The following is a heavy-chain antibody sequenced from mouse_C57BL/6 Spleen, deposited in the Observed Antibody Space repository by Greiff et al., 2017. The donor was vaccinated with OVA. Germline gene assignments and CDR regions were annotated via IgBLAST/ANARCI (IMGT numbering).Heavy chain of an antibody. J-gene: IGHJ2*01. CDR2: ISSGSSTI. D-gene: IGHD1-1*01. CDR3: ARRFDYYGTDY. Sequence: VQLQQSGGGLVKPGGSLKLSCAASGFTFSDYGMHRVRQAPEKGLEWVAYISSGSSTIYYADTVKGRFTISRDNAKNTLFLQMTSLRSEDTAMYYCARRFDYYGTDYWGQGTTLTVSS. V-gene: IGHV5-17*01. CDR1: GFTFSDYG.